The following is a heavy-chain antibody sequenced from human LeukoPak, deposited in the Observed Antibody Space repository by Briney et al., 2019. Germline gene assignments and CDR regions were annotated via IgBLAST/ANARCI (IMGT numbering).Heavy chain of an antibody. CDR2: ISSSSSYI. V-gene: IGHV3-21*01. CDR3: ARDLKGSRDGYNLLY. J-gene: IGHJ4*02. CDR1: GFTFSSYW. Sequence: GGSLRLSCAASGFTFSSYWMSWVRQAPGKGLEWVSSISSSSSYIYYADSVKGRFTISRDNAKNSLYLQMNSLRAEDTAVYYCARDLKGSRDGYNLLYWGQGTLVTVSS. D-gene: IGHD5-24*01.